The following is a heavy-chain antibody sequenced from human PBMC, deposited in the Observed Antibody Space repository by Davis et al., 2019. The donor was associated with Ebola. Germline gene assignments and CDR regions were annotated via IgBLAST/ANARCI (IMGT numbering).Heavy chain of an antibody. J-gene: IGHJ4*02. V-gene: IGHV3-21*04. CDR1: GFTFSSYS. CDR3: AKDRGYNYYDSSGFDY. CDR2: ISSSSSYI. Sequence: GESLKISCAASGFTFSSYSMNWVRQAPGKGLEWVSSISSSSSYIYYADSVKGRFTISRDNAKNSLYLQMNSLRAEDTAFYYCAKDRGYNYYDSSGFDYWGQGTLVTVSS. D-gene: IGHD3-22*01.